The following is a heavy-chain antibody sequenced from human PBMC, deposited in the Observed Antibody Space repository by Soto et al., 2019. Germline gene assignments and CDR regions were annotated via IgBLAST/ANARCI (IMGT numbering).Heavy chain of an antibody. V-gene: IGHV1-18*01. J-gene: IGHJ4*02. CDR1: GYTFTSYG. Sequence: ASVKVSCKASGYTFTSYGISWVRQAPGQGLEWMGWISAYNGNTNYAQKLQGRVTMTTDTSTSTAYMELRSLRSDDTAVYYCARFNSGSYSIYYFDYWGQGTLVTVSS. D-gene: IGHD1-26*01. CDR2: ISAYNGNT. CDR3: ARFNSGSYSIYYFDY.